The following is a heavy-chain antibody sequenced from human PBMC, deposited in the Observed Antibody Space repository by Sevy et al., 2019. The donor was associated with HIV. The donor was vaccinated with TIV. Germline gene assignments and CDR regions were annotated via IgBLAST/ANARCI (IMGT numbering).Heavy chain of an antibody. CDR1: GFTFSSYW. CDR2: IKQDGSEK. D-gene: IGHD3-22*01. CDR3: ARDLDYDSSGYYSEYYFDY. V-gene: IGHV3-7*03. J-gene: IGHJ4*02. Sequence: GGSLRLSCAASGFTFSSYWMSWVRQAPGKGLEWVANIKQDGSEKYYVDSVKGRFTISKDNAKNSLYLQMNSLRAKDTAVYYCARDLDYDSSGYYSEYYFDYWGQGTLVTVSS.